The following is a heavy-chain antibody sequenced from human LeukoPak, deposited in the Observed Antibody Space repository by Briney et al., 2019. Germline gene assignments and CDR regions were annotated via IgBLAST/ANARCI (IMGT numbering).Heavy chain of an antibody. CDR1: GGTFSSYA. CDR3: ASRGFGGAAWSFDP. Sequence: ASVKVSCKASGGTFSSYAISWVRQAPGQGLEWMGGIIPIFGTANYAQKFQGRVTITADESTSTAYMELSSLRSEDTAVYYCASRGFGGAAWSFDPWGQGTLVTVSS. V-gene: IGHV1-69*13. CDR2: IIPIFGTA. J-gene: IGHJ5*02. D-gene: IGHD3-10*01.